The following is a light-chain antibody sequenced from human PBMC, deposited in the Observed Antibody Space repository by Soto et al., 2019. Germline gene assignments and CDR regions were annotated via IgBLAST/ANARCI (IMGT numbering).Light chain of an antibody. V-gene: IGKV3-15*01. Sequence: EIVMTQSPATLSVSPGERATLSCRASQSVSSNLAWYQQKPGQAPRHLIYGASTRVTGIPGRFSGSGSGTEFTLTISSLQSEEFAGYYCQQYNNWPRTFGQGTKVEIK. CDR1: QSVSSN. CDR2: GAS. CDR3: QQYNNWPRT. J-gene: IGKJ1*01.